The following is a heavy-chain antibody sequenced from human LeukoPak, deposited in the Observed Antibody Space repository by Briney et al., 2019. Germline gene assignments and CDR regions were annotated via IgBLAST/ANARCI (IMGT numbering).Heavy chain of an antibody. V-gene: IGHV3-48*03. CDR1: GFTFSSYE. CDR2: ISSSGSTI. D-gene: IGHD4-17*01. Sequence: PGGSLRLSCAASGFTFSSYEMNWVRQAPGKGLEWVSYISSSGSTIYYADSVKGRFTISRDNATNSLYLQMNSLRAEDTAVYYCARGTTVTSHYYYYMDVWGKGTTVTISS. CDR3: ARGTTVTSHYYYYMDV. J-gene: IGHJ6*03.